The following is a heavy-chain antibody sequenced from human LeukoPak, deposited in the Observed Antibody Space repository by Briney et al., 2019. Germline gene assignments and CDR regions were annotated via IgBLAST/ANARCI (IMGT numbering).Heavy chain of an antibody. Sequence: PSETLSLTCTVSGDSISSGGYYWSWIRQHPGKGLEWIGYIYSSGTTYYNPSLKSRATVSVDTSKNQFSLNLRSVTAADTAVYYCARDGGIAARPGGWYFDLWGRGTLVTVSS. CDR1: GDSISSGGYY. V-gene: IGHV4-31*03. CDR3: ARDGGIAARPGGWYFDL. CDR2: IYSSGTT. D-gene: IGHD6-6*01. J-gene: IGHJ2*01.